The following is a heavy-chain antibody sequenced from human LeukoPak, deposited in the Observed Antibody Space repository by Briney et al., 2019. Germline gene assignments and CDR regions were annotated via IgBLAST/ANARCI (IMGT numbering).Heavy chain of an antibody. CDR1: GGSISSGGYS. Sequence: SETLSLTCAVSGGSISSGGYSWSWIRQPPGKGLEWIVYIYHSGSTYYNPSLKSRVTISVDRSKNQFSLKLSSVTAADTAVYYCARDGGGAFDIWGQGTMVTVSS. D-gene: IGHD3-10*01. CDR3: ARDGGGAFDI. J-gene: IGHJ3*02. V-gene: IGHV4-30-2*01. CDR2: IYHSGST.